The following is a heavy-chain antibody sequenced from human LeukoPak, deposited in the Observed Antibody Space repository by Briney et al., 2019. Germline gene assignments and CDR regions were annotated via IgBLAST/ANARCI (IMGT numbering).Heavy chain of an antibody. V-gene: IGHV3-30-3*01. CDR1: GFTFSSYA. CDR3: ARPMTTVTTYYYYYGMDV. Sequence: PGGSLRLSCAASGFTFSSYAMHWVRQAPGKGLEGVAVISYDGSNKYYADSVKGRFTISRDNSKNTLYLQMNSLRAEDTAVYYCARPMTTVTTYYYYYGMDVWGQGTTVTVSS. J-gene: IGHJ6*02. D-gene: IGHD4-17*01. CDR2: ISYDGSNK.